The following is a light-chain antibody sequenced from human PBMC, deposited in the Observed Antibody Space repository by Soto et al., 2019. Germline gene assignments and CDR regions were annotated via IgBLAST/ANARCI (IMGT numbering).Light chain of an antibody. CDR1: QSVSNNY. CDR2: GAS. J-gene: IGKJ3*01. CDR3: QQYGRSPFT. Sequence: IVLAPASVALSLSPGERGTLSCRASQSVSNNYLAWYQQKPGQAPRLLIYGASSRATGVPDRFSASGSGTDFTLTISRLEPEDFAVYYCQQYGRSPFTFGPGTKVDIK. V-gene: IGKV3-20*01.